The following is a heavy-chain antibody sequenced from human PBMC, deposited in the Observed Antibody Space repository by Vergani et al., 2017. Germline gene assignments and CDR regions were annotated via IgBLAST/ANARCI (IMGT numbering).Heavy chain of an antibody. CDR2: ISSSGSTI. D-gene: IGHD2-2*01. Sequence: EVQLVESGGGLVQPGGSLRLSCAASGFTFSSYEMNWVRQAPGKGLEWVSYISSSGSTIYYADSVKGRFTISRDNAKNSLYLQMNSLRAEYTAVYYCARANRYCSSTSCYLFDYWGQGTLVTVSS. V-gene: IGHV3-48*03. CDR3: ARANRYCSSTSCYLFDY. CDR1: GFTFSSYE. J-gene: IGHJ4*02.